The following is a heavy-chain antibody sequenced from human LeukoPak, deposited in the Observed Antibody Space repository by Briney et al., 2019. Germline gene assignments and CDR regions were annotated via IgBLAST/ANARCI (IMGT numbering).Heavy chain of an antibody. V-gene: IGHV4-61*01. CDR3: ARAPGGYGSGSRGAFDI. CDR2: IFYNEGT. CDR1: GGSISSGTYY. Sequence: PSETLSLTCTVSGGSISSGTYYWSWIRQPPGKGLEWIGYIFYNEGTNYNPSLKSRVTISVDTSKNQFSLKLTSVTAADTAVFYCARAPGGYGSGSRGAFDIWGQGTMVTVSS. J-gene: IGHJ3*02. D-gene: IGHD3-10*01.